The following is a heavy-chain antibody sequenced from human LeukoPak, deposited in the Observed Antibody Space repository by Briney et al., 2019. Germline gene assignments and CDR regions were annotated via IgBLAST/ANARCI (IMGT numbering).Heavy chain of an antibody. Sequence: GGSLRLSCAASGFTFSNYAMNWVRQAPGKGLEWVSAISGSGGSTYYADSVKGRFTISRDNSKNTLYLQMNSLRAEDTAVYYCASISYYDFWSGSSTFDYWGQGTLVTVSS. J-gene: IGHJ4*02. CDR1: GFTFSNYA. CDR3: ASISYYDFWSGSSTFDY. CDR2: ISGSGGST. V-gene: IGHV3-23*01. D-gene: IGHD3-3*01.